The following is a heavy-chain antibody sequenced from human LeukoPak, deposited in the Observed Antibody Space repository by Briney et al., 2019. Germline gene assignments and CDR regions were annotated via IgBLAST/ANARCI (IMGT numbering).Heavy chain of an antibody. D-gene: IGHD6-13*01. J-gene: IGHJ4*02. Sequence: GGSLRLSCAASGFTFSSYAMHWVRQAPGKGLEWVAVISYDGSNKYYADSVKGRFTISRDNSKNTLYLQMNSLRAEDTAVYYCAKRSIAAANYYYFDYWGQGTLVTVSS. CDR3: AKRSIAAANYYYFDY. V-gene: IGHV3-30*04. CDR2: ISYDGSNK. CDR1: GFTFSSYA.